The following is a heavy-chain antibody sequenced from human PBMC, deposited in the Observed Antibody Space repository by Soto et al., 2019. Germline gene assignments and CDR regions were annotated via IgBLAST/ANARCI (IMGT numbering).Heavy chain of an antibody. CDR3: ARDPDINAYYVFDY. D-gene: IGHD3-22*01. CDR2: ISYDGGNR. V-gene: IGHV3-30-3*01. J-gene: IGHJ4*02. CDR1: GFTFGSFA. Sequence: RRLSCAASGFTFGSFAIHWVRQAPGKGLEWVAVISYDGGNRYYADSVKGRFTISRDNFKNTLYLQMNSLRAEDTAVYYCARDPDINAYYVFDYWGQGTLVTVSS.